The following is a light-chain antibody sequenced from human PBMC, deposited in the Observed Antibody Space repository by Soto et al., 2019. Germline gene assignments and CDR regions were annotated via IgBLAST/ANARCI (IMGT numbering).Light chain of an antibody. CDR1: SSDVGGYDY. V-gene: IGLV2-14*01. CDR3: SSYSISTAYL. CDR2: EVS. J-gene: IGLJ1*01. Sequence: QSALTQPASVSGSPGRSITISCTGTSSDVGGYDYVSWYQLHPGKAPKLMIFEVSNRPSGVSYRFSGSKSGNTASLTISGLQAEDEADYFCSSYSISTAYLFGTGTTVTVL.